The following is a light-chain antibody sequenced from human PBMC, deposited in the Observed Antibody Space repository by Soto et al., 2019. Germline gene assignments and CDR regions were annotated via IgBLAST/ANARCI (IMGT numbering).Light chain of an antibody. V-gene: IGLV2-14*01. CDR3: ISYTGSSTSYV. Sequence: QSVLTQPASVSGSPGQSITISCSGTSSDVGSYDHVAWYQQFPGKTPKLMIYDVSNRPSGVPSRFSGSKSGNTASLTISGLQAEDEADYYCISYTGSSTSYVFGSGPKVTVL. CDR2: DVS. CDR1: SSDVGSYDH. J-gene: IGLJ1*01.